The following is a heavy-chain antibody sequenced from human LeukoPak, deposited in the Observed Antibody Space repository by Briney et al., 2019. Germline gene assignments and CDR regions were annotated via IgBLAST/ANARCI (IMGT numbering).Heavy chain of an antibody. CDR3: AREDTAELIYYYGMDV. CDR1: GGTFSSYA. V-gene: IGHV1-69*04. J-gene: IGHJ6*02. CDR2: IIPIFGIA. Sequence: ASVKVSCKASGGTFSSYAISWVRQAPGQGLEWMGRIIPIFGIANYAQKFQGRVTITADKSTSTAYMELSSLRSEDTAVYYCAREDTAELIYYYGMDVWGQGTTVTVSS. D-gene: IGHD5-18*01.